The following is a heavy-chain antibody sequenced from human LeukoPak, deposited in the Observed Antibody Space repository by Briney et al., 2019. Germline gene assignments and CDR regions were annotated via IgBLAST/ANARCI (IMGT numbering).Heavy chain of an antibody. CDR3: ARDIAVAGYDY. CDR1: GYTFTSYG. Sequence: ASVKVSSKPSGYTFTSYGISWVRQPPGQGLEWMGWISAYNGNTNYAQKLQGRVTMTTDTSTSTAYMELRSLRSDDTAVYYCARDIAVAGYDYWGQGTLVTVSS. D-gene: IGHD6-19*01. V-gene: IGHV1-18*01. CDR2: ISAYNGNT. J-gene: IGHJ4*02.